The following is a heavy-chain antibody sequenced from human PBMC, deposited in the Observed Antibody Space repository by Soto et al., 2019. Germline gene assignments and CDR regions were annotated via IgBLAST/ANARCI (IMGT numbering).Heavy chain of an antibody. CDR1: GFTFSSDW. V-gene: IGHV3-7*01. J-gene: IGHJ4*02. CDR2: IKQDGSEK. CDR3: ARERHGYYDY. D-gene: IGHD6-25*01. Sequence: EVQLVESGGGLVQPGGSLRLSCAASGFTFSSDWMSWVRQAPGKGREWVANIKQDGSEKYYVDSVKGRFTISRDNAKNSLYLQMNSLRAEDTAVYYCARERHGYYDYWGQGTLVTVSS.